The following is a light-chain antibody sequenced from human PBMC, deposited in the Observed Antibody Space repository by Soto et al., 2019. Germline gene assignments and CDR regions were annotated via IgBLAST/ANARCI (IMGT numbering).Light chain of an antibody. J-gene: IGLJ1*01. CDR3: QAYDDGLSGSV. V-gene: IGLV1-40*01. CDR1: SSNIGAGYD. Sequence: QSVLTQPPSVSGAAGQSVTISCSGSSSNIGAGYDVHWYRQFPGGAPKSLIFGNYNRPSGVPNRFSGSRSGSSASLAIAGLQPEDEAFYYCQAYDDGLSGSVFGTGTKVTVL. CDR2: GNY.